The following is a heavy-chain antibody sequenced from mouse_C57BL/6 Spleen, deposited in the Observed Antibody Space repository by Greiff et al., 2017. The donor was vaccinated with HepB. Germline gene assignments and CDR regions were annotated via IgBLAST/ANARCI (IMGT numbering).Heavy chain of an antibody. Sequence: EVKLVESGGGLVKPGGSLKLSCAASGFTFSDYGMHWVRQAPEKGLEWVAYISSGSSTIYYADTVKGRCTISRDNAKNTLFLQMTSLRSEDTAMYYCARGYDGSYYAMDDWGKGTTVTVSS. CDR1: GFTFSDYG. V-gene: IGHV5-17*01. J-gene: IGHJ4*01. CDR2: ISSGSSTI. CDR3: ARGYDGSYYAMDD. D-gene: IGHD1-1*01.